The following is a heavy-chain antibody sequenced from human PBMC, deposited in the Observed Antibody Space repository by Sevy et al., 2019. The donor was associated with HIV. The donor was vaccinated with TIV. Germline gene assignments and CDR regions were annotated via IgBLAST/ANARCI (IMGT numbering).Heavy chain of an antibody. CDR1: GFTFSNYA. D-gene: IGHD6-13*01. J-gene: IGHJ6*02. CDR2: ISSDGGRT. Sequence: GSLRLSCAASGFTFSNYAIHWVRQAPGMRLQYVSGISSDGGRTYYEDSVKGRFTISRDNSKNTLYLQMGSLRLEDMAVYYCVRGIPAPGKAYYYYGIDVWGQGTTVTVSS. V-gene: IGHV3-64*02. CDR3: VRGIPAPGKAYYYYGIDV.